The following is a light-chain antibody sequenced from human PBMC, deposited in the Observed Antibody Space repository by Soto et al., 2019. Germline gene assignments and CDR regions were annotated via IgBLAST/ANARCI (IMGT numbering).Light chain of an antibody. CDR3: QQRSNWPPTWT. CDR2: DAS. CDR1: QSVSSY. Sequence: IVVTQSPATLSLSPGERATLSCRASQSVSSYLAWYQQKPGLAPRLLIYDASNRATGIPARFSGSGSGTDFTLTISSLEPEDFAVYYCQQRSNWPPTWTFGQGTKVEIK. V-gene: IGKV3-11*01. J-gene: IGKJ1*01.